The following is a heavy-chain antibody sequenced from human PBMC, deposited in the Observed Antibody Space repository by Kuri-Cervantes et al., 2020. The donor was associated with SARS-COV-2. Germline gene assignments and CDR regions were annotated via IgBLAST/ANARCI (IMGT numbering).Heavy chain of an antibody. CDR3: ARSPGDGDYDPFDY. CDR1: GGSFSGYY. CDR2: ITRSSVYI. V-gene: IGHV3-21*01. J-gene: IGHJ4*02. Sequence: GGSLRLSCAVYGGSFSGYYWSWIRQPPGKGLEWVSSITRSSVYISYADSLKGRFTISRDNAKNSLYLRMNSLRAEDTAVYYCARSPGDGDYDPFDYWGQGTLVTVSS. D-gene: IGHD4-17*01.